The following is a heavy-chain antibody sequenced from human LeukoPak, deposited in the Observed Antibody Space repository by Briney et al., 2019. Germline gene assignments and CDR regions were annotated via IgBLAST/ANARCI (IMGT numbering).Heavy chain of an antibody. Sequence: SETLSLTCAVYGGSFSGYYWSWIRQPPGKGLEWIGEINHSGSTNYNPSLKSRVTISVDTSKNQFSLKLSSVTAADTAVYYCARGHQLLSIYYYGMDVWGQGTTVTVSS. J-gene: IGHJ6*02. V-gene: IGHV4-34*01. CDR2: INHSGST. D-gene: IGHD2-2*01. CDR1: GGSFSGYY. CDR3: ARGHQLLSIYYYGMDV.